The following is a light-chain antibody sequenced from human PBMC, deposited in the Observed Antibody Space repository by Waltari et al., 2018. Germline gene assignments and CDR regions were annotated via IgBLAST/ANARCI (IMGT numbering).Light chain of an antibody. J-gene: IGLJ2*01. CDR2: EDR. V-gene: IGLV3-10*01. CDR3: YSTDSSGNHRV. Sequence: SYELTQPPSVSVSPGQTARITCSGVALPKTYLYWYQQKSGQAPVLVIYEDRKRPSGIPQRFSGSSSGTTATLTISGAQVEDEADYHCYSTDSSGNHRVFGGGTKLIVL. CDR1: ALPKTY.